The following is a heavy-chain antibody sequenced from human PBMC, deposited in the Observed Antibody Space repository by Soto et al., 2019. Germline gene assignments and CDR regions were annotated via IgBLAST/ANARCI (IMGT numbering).Heavy chain of an antibody. V-gene: IGHV3-30-3*01. D-gene: IGHD1-7*01. CDR1: GFTYSTYT. CDR3: ARDGVSSPEYTWNYGPYFDY. Sequence: QVQLVESGGGVVQPGRSLRLSCAASGFTYSTYTMHWVRQAPGKGLEWVAVISYDGNNKFYADSVKGRFTISRDSTKQTLYLQMNSLRPDDTAMYYCARDGVSSPEYTWNYGPYFDYWGQGALVTVSS. J-gene: IGHJ4*02. CDR2: ISYDGNNK.